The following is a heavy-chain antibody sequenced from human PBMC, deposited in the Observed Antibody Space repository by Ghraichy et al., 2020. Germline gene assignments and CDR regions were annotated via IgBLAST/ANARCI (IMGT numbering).Heavy chain of an antibody. D-gene: IGHD6-13*01. CDR3: ARDGFGREGYSDF. J-gene: IGHJ4*02. V-gene: IGHV1-69*04. CDR1: GGTFSSYT. Sequence: SVKVSCKASGGTFSSYTISWVRQAPGQGLEWMGRIIPILGIANYAQKFQGRVTITADKSTSTAYMELSSLRSEDTAVYYCARDGFGREGYSDFWGQGTLVTVSS. CDR2: IIPILGIA.